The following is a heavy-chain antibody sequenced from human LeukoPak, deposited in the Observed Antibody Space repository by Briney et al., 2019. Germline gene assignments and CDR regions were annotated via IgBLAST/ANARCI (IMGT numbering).Heavy chain of an antibody. CDR2: ISYDGSNK. CDR1: GFTFSSYG. Sequence: GGSLRLSCAASGFTFSSYGMHWVRQAPGKGLEWVAVISYDGSNKYYADSVKGRFTISRDNSKNTLYLQMNSLRAEDTAVYYCAKDRGYSYGFRYFDYWGQGTLVTVSS. V-gene: IGHV3-30*18. J-gene: IGHJ4*02. D-gene: IGHD5-18*01. CDR3: AKDRGYSYGFRYFDY.